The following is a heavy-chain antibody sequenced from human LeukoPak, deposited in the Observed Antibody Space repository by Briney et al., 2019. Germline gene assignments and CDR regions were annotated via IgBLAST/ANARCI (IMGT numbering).Heavy chain of an antibody. V-gene: IGHV3-23*01. D-gene: IGHD6-13*01. CDR3: AKDLGADSSSWSFYYAFDF. CDR2: ISGSGGST. J-gene: IGHJ3*01. CDR1: GFTFSSYA. Sequence: PGGSLRLSCAASGFTFSSYAMSWVRQAPGKGLEGVSAISGSGGSTYYADSVKGRFTIYRDNYKNTLYLQINSLIAEDTAVYYCAKDLGADSSSWSFYYAFDFWVQGTMLTVSS.